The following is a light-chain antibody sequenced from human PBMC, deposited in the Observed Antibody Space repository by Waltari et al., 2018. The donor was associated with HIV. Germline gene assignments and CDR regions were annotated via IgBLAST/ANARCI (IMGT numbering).Light chain of an antibody. CDR1: SSDVGAYNY. V-gene: IGLV2-14*03. Sequence: QSALTQPASVSGSPGQSITISCTGTSSDVGAYNYVSWYQQHPGKAPKLMIYEVSNRHSGVSNRFSASKSGNTASLTISGLQAEDEADYYCSSYTTNNTRVFGGGTKLTVL. J-gene: IGLJ3*02. CDR3: SSYTTNNTRV. CDR2: EVS.